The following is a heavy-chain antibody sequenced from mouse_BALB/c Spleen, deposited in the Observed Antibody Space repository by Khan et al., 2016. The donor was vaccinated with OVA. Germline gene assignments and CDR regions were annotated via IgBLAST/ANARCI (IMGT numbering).Heavy chain of an antibody. J-gene: IGHJ4*01. V-gene: IGHV9-4*02. D-gene: IGHD2-12*01. CDR1: GYTFTTAG. CDR2: INTHSGVP. CDR3: ATGGDADYRYGGGAMKN. Sequence: QIQLVQSGPELKKPGETVRISCKASGYTFTTAGIQWVQKMPGKGLKWIGWINTHSGVPKYAEDFKGRFAFSLEISVNTAYLQITNLKTEDTATHCSATGGDADYRYGGGAMKNWGQGTSVTVSS.